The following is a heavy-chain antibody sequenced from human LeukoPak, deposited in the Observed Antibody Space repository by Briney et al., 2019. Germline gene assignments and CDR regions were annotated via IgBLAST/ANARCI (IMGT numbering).Heavy chain of an antibody. CDR1: GFAFSSHW. CDR3: TRIIVEVPGVSDYCDS. CDR2: IKPDGSET. V-gene: IGHV3-7*05. Sequence: GGSLRLSCAASGFAFSSHWMHWVRQAPGKGLEWVANIKPDGSETFYVESVKGRFTISRDNAKNSLYLQMNSLRAEDTAVYYCTRIIVEVPGVSDYCDSWGQGTLVTVSS. D-gene: IGHD2-2*01. J-gene: IGHJ4*02.